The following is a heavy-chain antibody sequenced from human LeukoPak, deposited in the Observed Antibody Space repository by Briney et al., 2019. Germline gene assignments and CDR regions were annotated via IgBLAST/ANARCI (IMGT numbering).Heavy chain of an antibody. J-gene: IGHJ4*02. CDR2: ISGSGGST. V-gene: IGHV3-23*01. D-gene: IGHD6-6*01. CDR1: GFTFSSHA. CDR3: AKDSSSEIYYFDY. Sequence: GGSLRLSCAASGFTFSSHAMSWVRQAPGKGLEWVSTISGSGGSTYYADSVKGRFTISRDNSKNTLYLQMNSLRADDTAVFYCAKDSSSEIYYFDYWGQGTLVTVSS.